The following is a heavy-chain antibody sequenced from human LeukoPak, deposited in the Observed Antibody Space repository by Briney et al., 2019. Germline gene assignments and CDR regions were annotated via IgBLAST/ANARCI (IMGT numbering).Heavy chain of an antibody. CDR2: INHSGST. D-gene: IGHD1-26*01. Sequence: SETLSLTCAVYGGSFSGYYWSWIPQPPGKGLEWIGEINHSGSTNYNPSLKSRVTISVDTSKNQFSLKLSSVTAADTAVYYCARGSWGLSFDYWGQGTLVTVSS. CDR3: ARGSWGLSFDY. J-gene: IGHJ4*02. V-gene: IGHV4-34*01. CDR1: GGSFSGYY.